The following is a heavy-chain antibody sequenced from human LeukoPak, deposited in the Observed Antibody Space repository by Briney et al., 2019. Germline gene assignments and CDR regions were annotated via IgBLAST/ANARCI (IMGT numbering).Heavy chain of an antibody. CDR1: GYTFTSYD. CDR2: INPNSGGT. V-gene: IGHV1-2*02. D-gene: IGHD2/OR15-2a*01. CDR3: ARGTTVDY. J-gene: IGHJ4*02. Sequence: GSVKVSCKASGYTFTSYDINWVRQATGQGLEWMGWINPNSGGTNYAQKFQGRVTMTRDTSISTAYMELSRLRSDDTAVYYCARGTTVDYWGQGTLVTVSS.